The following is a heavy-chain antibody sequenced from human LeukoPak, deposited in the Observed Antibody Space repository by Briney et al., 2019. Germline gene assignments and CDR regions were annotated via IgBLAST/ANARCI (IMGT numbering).Heavy chain of an antibody. D-gene: IGHD3-10*01. CDR2: INSSGSA. CDR1: GGXFRGYY. V-gene: IGHV4-34*10. J-gene: IGHJ4*02. CDR3: AGYYYGSGSSDY. Sequence: SETLSLTCGVYGGXFRGYYWTWIRQPPGKGLEWIGEINSSGSANYGPSLKSRVTMSVDTSKNQLSLKLTSVTAADTAVYYCAGYYYGSGSSDYWGQGTLVTVSS.